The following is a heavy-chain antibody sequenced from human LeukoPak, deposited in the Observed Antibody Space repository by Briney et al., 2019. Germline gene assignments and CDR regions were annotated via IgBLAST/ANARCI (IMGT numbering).Heavy chain of an antibody. Sequence: GGSLRLSCAASGFTFSSYGMHWVRQAPGKGPEWVAVIWYDGSNENHADSVKGRFTISRDNSKNTLYLQMNSLRAEDTAVYYCAKVVAPGGNVDSYGMDVWGQGTTVTVSS. CDR2: IWYDGSNE. CDR3: AKVVAPGGNVDSYGMDV. D-gene: IGHD1-1*01. CDR1: GFTFSSYG. V-gene: IGHV3-33*06. J-gene: IGHJ6*02.